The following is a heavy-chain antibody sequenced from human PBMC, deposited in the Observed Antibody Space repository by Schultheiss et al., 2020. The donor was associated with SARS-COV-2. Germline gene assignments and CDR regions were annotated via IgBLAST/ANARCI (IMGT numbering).Heavy chain of an antibody. Sequence: GGSLRLSCSASGFTFSSYAMHWVRQAPGKGLEYVSAISSNGGSTYYADSVKGRFTISRDNSKNTLYLQMSSLRAEDTAVYYCVKDWANYYGSGSPPVWWGQGTLVTVSS. J-gene: IGHJ4*02. CDR1: GFTFSSYA. D-gene: IGHD3-10*01. V-gene: IGHV3-64D*06. CDR3: VKDWANYYGSGSPPVW. CDR2: ISSNGGST.